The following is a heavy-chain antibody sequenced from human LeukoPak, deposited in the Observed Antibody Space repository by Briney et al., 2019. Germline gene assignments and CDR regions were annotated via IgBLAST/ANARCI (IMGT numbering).Heavy chain of an antibody. D-gene: IGHD3-22*01. CDR2: ISGSGGST. V-gene: IGHV3-23*01. CDR1: GFPFSSYA. CDR3: AKDGGCYYISSGYYPFDY. Sequence: GGSLRLSCAASGFPFSSYAMSWVRQAPGKALEWVSAISGSGGSTYCAGSVKGRFTICRDNSKDTLYLQMKSLRAQDTAEYYCAKDGGCYYISSGYYPFDYWGQGTLVTVSS. J-gene: IGHJ4*02.